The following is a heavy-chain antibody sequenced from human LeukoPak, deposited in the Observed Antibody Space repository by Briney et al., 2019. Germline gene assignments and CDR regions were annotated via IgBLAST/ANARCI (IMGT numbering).Heavy chain of an antibody. Sequence: GGSLRLSCAGSGYTFSSYWMSWVRQAPGKGLEWVANIKQDGSEKYYVDSVKGRFTISRDNAKNSLYLQMNSLRAEDTAVYYCARSILPAAIPLYYYYYGMDVWGQGTTVTVSS. CDR3: ARSILPAAIPLYYYYYGMDV. D-gene: IGHD2-2*02. J-gene: IGHJ6*02. V-gene: IGHV3-7*01. CDR2: IKQDGSEK. CDR1: GYTFSSYW.